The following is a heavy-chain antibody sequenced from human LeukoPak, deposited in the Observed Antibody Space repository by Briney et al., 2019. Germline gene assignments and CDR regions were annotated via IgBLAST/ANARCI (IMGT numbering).Heavy chain of an antibody. V-gene: IGHV3-21*01. CDR3: ARRSPNYSFDY. CDR2: ISSSNNYI. Sequence: KPGGSLRLSCAASGFTFSNYNKNWVRQAPGKGLEWVSSISSSNNYIYYADSVKGRFTISRDNAKNSLYLQMNSLRAEDTAVYYCARRSPNYSFDYWGQGTPVTVSS. CDR1: GFTFSNYN. J-gene: IGHJ4*02.